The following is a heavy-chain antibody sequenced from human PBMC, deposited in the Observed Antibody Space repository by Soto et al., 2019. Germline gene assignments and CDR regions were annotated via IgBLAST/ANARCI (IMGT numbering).Heavy chain of an antibody. CDR3: ARGRPGAAPDH. CDR1: GFTFISYW. V-gene: IGHV3-74*01. CDR2: INSDGSST. Sequence: GGPLSLSCAASGFTFISYWMHWVRQAPGKGLVWVSRINSDGSSTSYADSVKGRFTISRDNAKNTLYLQMNSLRAEDTAVYYCARGRPGAAPDHWGQGTLVPVPS. J-gene: IGHJ4*02. D-gene: IGHD6-6*01.